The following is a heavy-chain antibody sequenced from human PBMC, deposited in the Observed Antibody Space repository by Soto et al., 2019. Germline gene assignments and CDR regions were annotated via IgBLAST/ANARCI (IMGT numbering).Heavy chain of an antibody. CDR2: IYYSGSI. V-gene: IGHV4-59*01. D-gene: IGHD1-7*01. J-gene: IGHJ4*02. Sequence: QVQLQESGPGLVKPSETLSLTCTVSGGSISSYYWSWIRQPPGKGLVWIGYIYYSGSINYNPTLKSRVTISVDTSKNQFSLKLSAVTAADTAVYYCARAGSLGWNYPWDYWGQGTLVNVSS. CDR3: ARAGSLGWNYPWDY. CDR1: GGSISSYY.